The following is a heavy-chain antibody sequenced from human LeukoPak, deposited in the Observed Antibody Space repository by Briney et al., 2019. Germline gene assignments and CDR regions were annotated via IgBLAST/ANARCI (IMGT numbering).Heavy chain of an antibody. D-gene: IGHD6-13*01. Sequence: SETLSLTCTASGRSISSYYWNWIRQPPGKGLEWIGYIYYSGSTNYNPSLKSRVTISVDTSKNQFSLRLSSVTAADTAVYYCARAAAGDYFDYWGQGTLVTVSS. CDR1: GRSISSYY. CDR3: ARAAAGDYFDY. J-gene: IGHJ4*02. V-gene: IGHV4-59*01. CDR2: IYYSGST.